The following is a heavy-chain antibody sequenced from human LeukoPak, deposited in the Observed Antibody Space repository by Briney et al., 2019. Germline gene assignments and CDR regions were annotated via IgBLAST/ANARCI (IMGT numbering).Heavy chain of an antibody. J-gene: IGHJ4*02. CDR2: ISYDGSNK. CDR1: GFTFSSYA. CDR3: ARGAVAGNFDY. D-gene: IGHD6-19*01. Sequence: GRSLRLSCAASGFTFSSYAMHWVRQAPGKGLEWVAVISYDGSNKYYADSVKGRFTISRDNSKNTLYLQMNSLRAEDTAVYYCARGAVAGNFDYWGQGTLVTVSS. V-gene: IGHV3-30*04.